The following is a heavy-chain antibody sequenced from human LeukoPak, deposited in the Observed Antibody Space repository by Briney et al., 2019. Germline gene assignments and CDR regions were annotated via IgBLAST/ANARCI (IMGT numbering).Heavy chain of an antibody. CDR3: APYYAHSSSWDSNWFDP. CDR2: IYWNDDK. V-gene: IGHV2-5*01. J-gene: IGHJ5*02. D-gene: IGHD6-13*01. Sequence: TLSLTCTVSSGSISTSNYYWGWVRQPPGKALEWLALIYWNDDKRYSPSLKSRLTITKDTSKNQVVLTMTNMDPVDTATYYCAPYYAHSSSWDSNWFDPWGQGTLVTVSS. CDR1: SGSISTSNYY.